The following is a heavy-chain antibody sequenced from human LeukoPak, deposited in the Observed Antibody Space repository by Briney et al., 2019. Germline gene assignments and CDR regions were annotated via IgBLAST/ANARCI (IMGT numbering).Heavy chain of an antibody. Sequence: TGGSLRLSCAASGVTLSTYAMSWARQAPGRGLEWVSGISSSGSGGSTYYADSVKGRFTISRDNSKNTLYLQMNSLRAEDTAVFYCAKDPYRSSGGNWGQGTLVTVSS. CDR2: ISSSGSGGST. J-gene: IGHJ4*02. V-gene: IGHV3-23*01. CDR1: GVTLSTYA. CDR3: AKDPYRSSGGN. D-gene: IGHD2-15*01.